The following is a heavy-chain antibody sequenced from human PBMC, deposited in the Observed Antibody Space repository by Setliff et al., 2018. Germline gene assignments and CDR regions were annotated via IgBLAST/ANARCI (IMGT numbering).Heavy chain of an antibody. V-gene: IGHV4-34*01. D-gene: IGHD3-22*01. J-gene: IGHJ4*02. CDR1: GGSFSTYY. Sequence: SETLSLTCAVYGGSFSTYYWTWIRQSPGKGLEWIGEINHDGGSNYNPSLKSRVTMSIDMSEKQFSLKLRSVTVADTAVYYCARGQDYYDPSGYYKLGYWGPGTLVTSPQ. CDR3: ARGQDYYDPSGYYKLGY. CDR2: INHDGGS.